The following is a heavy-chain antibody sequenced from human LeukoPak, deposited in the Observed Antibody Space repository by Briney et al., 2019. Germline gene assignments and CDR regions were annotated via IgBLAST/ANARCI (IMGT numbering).Heavy chain of an antibody. V-gene: IGHV3-74*01. D-gene: IGHD5-24*01. Sequence: GGSLRLSCAASGFTFSTAWMHWFRQAPGKGLVWVSRIYNDGSDTTYADSVAGRFTISRDNAKNTLYLQMNSLRAEGTAVYYCATDAGHGFSFWGQGTMVTVSS. CDR1: GFTFSTAW. J-gene: IGHJ3*01. CDR2: IYNDGSDT. CDR3: ATDAGHGFSF.